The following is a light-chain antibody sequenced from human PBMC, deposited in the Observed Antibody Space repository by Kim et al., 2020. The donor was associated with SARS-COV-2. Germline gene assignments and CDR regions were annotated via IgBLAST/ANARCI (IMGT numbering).Light chain of an antibody. CDR2: GAS. CDR1: QSVTSTN. CDR3: QQYGSQPVT. Sequence: SPGERASLSCRASQSVTSTNLAWYQQKVGQAPRLLIYGASSRATGIPDRFSGSGSGTDFSLTISRLEPEDFAVYYCQQYGSQPVTFGQGTKVDIK. V-gene: IGKV3-20*01. J-gene: IGKJ1*01.